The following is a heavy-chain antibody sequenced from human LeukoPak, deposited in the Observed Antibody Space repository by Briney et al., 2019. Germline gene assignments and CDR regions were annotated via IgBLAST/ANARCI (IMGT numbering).Heavy chain of an antibody. CDR2: ISYDGSHK. CDR1: GFDFSISA. J-gene: IGHJ4*02. V-gene: IGHV3-30*04. D-gene: IGHD2-15*01. CDR3: AKDQLPHCSSGSCYLMDS. Sequence: GTSLRLFCVACGFDFSISAIHWVRQASGKGLESGAVISYDGSHKYFADSVKGRFTVSRDNAKNTVYLQMNSLRLEDTALYYCAKDQLPHCSSGSCYLMDSWGQGTLVTVSS.